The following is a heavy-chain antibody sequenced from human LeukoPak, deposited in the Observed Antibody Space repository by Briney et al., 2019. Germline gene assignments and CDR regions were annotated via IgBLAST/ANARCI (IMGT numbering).Heavy chain of an antibody. D-gene: IGHD3-10*01. J-gene: IGHJ4*02. V-gene: IGHV3-74*01. Sequence: PGGSLRLSCAASGFTFSSYWMHWVRQAPGKGLVWVSRINSDGSSTGYADSVKGRFTISRDNAKNTLFLQMNSLRAKDTAVYYCARDRIEYTYGTGFDYWGQGTLVTVSS. CDR3: ARDRIEYTYGTGFDY. CDR2: INSDGSST. CDR1: GFTFSSYW.